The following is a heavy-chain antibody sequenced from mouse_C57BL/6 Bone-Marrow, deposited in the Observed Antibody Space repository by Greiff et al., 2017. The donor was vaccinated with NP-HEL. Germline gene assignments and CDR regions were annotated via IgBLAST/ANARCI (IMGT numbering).Heavy chain of an antibody. CDR1: GYAFSSYW. CDR3: AREWFGAY. D-gene: IGHD1-3*01. V-gene: IGHV1-80*01. CDR2: IYPGDGDT. Sequence: LQQSGASVKISCKASGYAFSSYWMNWVKQRPGKGLEWIGQIYPGDGDTNYNGKFKGKATLTADKSSSTAYMQLSSLTSEDSAVYFCAREWFGAYWGQGTLVTVSA. J-gene: IGHJ3*01.